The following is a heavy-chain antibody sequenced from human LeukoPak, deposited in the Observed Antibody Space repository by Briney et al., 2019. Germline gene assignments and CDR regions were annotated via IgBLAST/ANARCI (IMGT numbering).Heavy chain of an antibody. Sequence: GASVKVSCKASGYTFTGYYMHWVRQAPGQGLEWMGWITPNSGDTHYAQKFQRRVTMTRDTSISTAYMELSRMRSDDTAVYYCARRKAAAAGRDAFDIWGQGTMVTVSS. CDR1: GYTFTGYY. D-gene: IGHD6-13*01. CDR2: ITPNSGDT. CDR3: ARRKAAAAGRDAFDI. J-gene: IGHJ3*02. V-gene: IGHV1-2*02.